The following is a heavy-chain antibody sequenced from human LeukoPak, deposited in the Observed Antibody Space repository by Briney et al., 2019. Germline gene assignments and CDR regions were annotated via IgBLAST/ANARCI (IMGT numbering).Heavy chain of an antibody. CDR1: GFTSSSYS. CDR3: ARDATYNLDN. D-gene: IGHD1-1*01. Sequence: GGSLRLSCAASGFTSSSYSMNWVRQAPGKGLEWVSYISSSSSTIYYADSVKGRFTISRDNAKNSLYLQMNSLRAEDTAIYYCARDATYNLDNWGQGTLVTVSS. J-gene: IGHJ4*02. CDR2: ISSSSSTI. V-gene: IGHV3-48*01.